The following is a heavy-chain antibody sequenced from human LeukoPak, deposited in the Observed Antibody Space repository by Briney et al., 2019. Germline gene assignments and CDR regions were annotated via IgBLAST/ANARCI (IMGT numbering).Heavy chain of an antibody. CDR3: AKGKGALYCSGGSCYGGFFDY. V-gene: IGHV1-2*02. J-gene: IGHJ4*02. CDR1: GYTFTGYY. CDR2: INPNSGGT. Sequence: ASVKVSCKASGYTFTGYYMHWVRQAPGQGLEWMGWINPNSGGTNYAQKFQGRVTMTRDMSTSTVYMELSSLRSEDTAVYYCAKGKGALYCSGGSCYGGFFDYWGQGTLVTVSS. D-gene: IGHD2-15*01.